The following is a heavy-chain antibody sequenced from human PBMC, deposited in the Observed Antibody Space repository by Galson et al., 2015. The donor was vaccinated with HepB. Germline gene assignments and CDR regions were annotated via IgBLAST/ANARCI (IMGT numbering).Heavy chain of an antibody. D-gene: IGHD3-22*01. Sequence: SVKVSCKASGYTFTSYGISWVRQAPGQGLEWMGWISAYNGNTNYAQKLQGRVTMTTDTSTSTAYMELRSLRSDDTAVYYCARGREVVIRQYYFDYWGQGTLVTASS. CDR1: GYTFTSYG. CDR3: ARGREVVIRQYYFDY. CDR2: ISAYNGNT. J-gene: IGHJ4*02. V-gene: IGHV1-18*01.